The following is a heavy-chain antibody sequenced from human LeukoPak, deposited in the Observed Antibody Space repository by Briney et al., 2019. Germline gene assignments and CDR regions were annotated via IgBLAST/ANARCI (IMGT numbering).Heavy chain of an antibody. CDR3: ARWYYDSSGFLGFDP. CDR2: IYPGDSDT. V-gene: IGHV5-51*01. D-gene: IGHD3-22*01. J-gene: IGHJ5*02. Sequence: GESLKISCKGSGYSFTTYWIGWVRQMPGKGLEWMGIIYPGDSDTRYSPSFQGQVTISADKSISTAYLQWSSLKASDTAMYYCARWYYDSSGFLGFDPWGQGTLVTVSS. CDR1: GYSFTTYW.